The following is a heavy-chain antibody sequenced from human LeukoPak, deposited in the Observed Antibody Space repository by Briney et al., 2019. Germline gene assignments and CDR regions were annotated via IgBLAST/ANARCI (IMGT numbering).Heavy chain of an antibody. J-gene: IGHJ3*02. CDR2: ISGNGEST. D-gene: IGHD3-10*01. Sequence: PGGSLRLSCSASGFTFSSCVLHWVRQAPGKGLEDVSAISGNGESTYYVDSVKGRFTISRDNAKNTLYLQMSSLRPEDTAIYYCGRFGDAFDIWGQGTMVTVSS. V-gene: IGHV3-64D*06. CDR3: GRFGDAFDI. CDR1: GFTFSSCV.